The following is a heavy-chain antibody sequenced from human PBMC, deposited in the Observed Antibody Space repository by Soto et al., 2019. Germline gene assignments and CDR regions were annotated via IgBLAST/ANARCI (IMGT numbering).Heavy chain of an antibody. CDR3: AREGVRGMDV. CDR2: MNPNSANT. V-gene: IGHV1-8*01. Sequence: QVQLVQSGAEVKKPGASVKVSCKASGYTFTSYDINWVRQATGQGREWMGWMNPNSANTGYAQNFQDRVTMTRNTSIFTAYMELSSLISEDTAVYYCAREGVRGMDVWGPGTTVTVSS. CDR1: GYTFTSYD. J-gene: IGHJ6*02. D-gene: IGHD3-16*01.